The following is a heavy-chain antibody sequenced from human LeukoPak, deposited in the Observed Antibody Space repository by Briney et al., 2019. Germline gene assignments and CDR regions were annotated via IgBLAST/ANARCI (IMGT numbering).Heavy chain of an antibody. D-gene: IGHD6-13*01. Sequence: SVKVSYKASGGTFSSYAISWVRQAPGQGLEWMGRIIPILGIANYAQKFQGRVTITADKSTSTAYMELSSLRSEDTAVYYCARAIAAARESGMDVWGQGTTVTVSS. J-gene: IGHJ6*02. V-gene: IGHV1-69*04. CDR1: GGTFSSYA. CDR3: ARAIAAARESGMDV. CDR2: IIPILGIA.